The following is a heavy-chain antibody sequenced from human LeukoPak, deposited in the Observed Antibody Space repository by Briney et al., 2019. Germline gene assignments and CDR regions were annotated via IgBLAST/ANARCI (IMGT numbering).Heavy chain of an antibody. Sequence: SETLSLTCTVSGYSISSGYYWGWIRPPPGKGLEWIGSIYHSGSTYYNPSLKSRVTISVDTSKNQFSLKLSSVTAADTAVYYCARDRSSGYSYGYVGYYYYYMDVWGKGTTVTVSS. CDR3: ARDRSSGYSYGYVGYYYYYMDV. CDR2: IYHSGST. V-gene: IGHV4-38-2*02. CDR1: GYSISSGYY. D-gene: IGHD5-18*01. J-gene: IGHJ6*03.